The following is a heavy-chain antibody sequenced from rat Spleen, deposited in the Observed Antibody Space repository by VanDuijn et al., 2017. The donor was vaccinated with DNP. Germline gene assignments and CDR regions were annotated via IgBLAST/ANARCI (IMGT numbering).Heavy chain of an antibody. Sequence: QVQLQQSGAELAKPGSSVKISCKASGSTFTSYAMHWIKQTTGQALEWTGYIAPGSGGTNYNEKFKGKATLTVDRSSSTAFMQLSSLTPSDSAVYYCARWNDGLDYWGQGIMVTVSS. J-gene: IGHJ2*01. CDR2: IAPGSGGT. CDR3: ARWNDGLDY. V-gene: IGHV1-43*01. D-gene: IGHD1-12*02. CDR1: GSTFTSYA.